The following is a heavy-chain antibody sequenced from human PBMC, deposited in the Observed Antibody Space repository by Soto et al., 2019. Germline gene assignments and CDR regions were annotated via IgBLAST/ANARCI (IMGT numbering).Heavy chain of an antibody. D-gene: IGHD3-22*01. J-gene: IGHJ4*02. Sequence: GGSLRLSCAASGFTFSDYYMSWIRQAPGKGLEWVSYISSSSSYTNYADSVKGRFTISRDNAKNSLYLQMNSLRAEDTAVYYCAREKYYYDRAPAYWGQGTLVTVSS. CDR3: AREKYYYDRAPAY. CDR1: GFTFSDYY. CDR2: ISSSSSYT. V-gene: IGHV3-11*05.